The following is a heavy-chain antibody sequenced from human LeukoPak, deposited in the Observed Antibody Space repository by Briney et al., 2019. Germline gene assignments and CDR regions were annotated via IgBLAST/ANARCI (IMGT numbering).Heavy chain of an antibody. J-gene: IGHJ4*02. V-gene: IGHV1-24*01. Sequence: ASVKISCKASGYTLTRLSIHWVRQSPGKVLEWMGGFDPEDDKTIYAQKFQGRVTMTEDTSTDTAHMGLNNVNSEDAALYYCATKGPEGLYWGQGTLVTVSS. CDR3: ATKGPEGLY. CDR2: FDPEDDKT. CDR1: GYTLTRLS.